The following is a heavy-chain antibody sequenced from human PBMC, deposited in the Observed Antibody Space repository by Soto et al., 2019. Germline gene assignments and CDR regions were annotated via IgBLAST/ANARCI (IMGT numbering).Heavy chain of an antibody. CDR2: MYGAGLT. Sequence: KSSETLSLTCTVSGGSISSGDYSWSWIRQPPGKGLEWIGYMYGAGLTYYNPSLKSRVTTSVGKSKNQFSLTLSSVTAADTALYYCARAPAGPSPRWDVWGQGTTVTVSS. CDR3: ARAPAGPSPRWDV. D-gene: IGHD3-10*01. V-gene: IGHV4-30-2*01. J-gene: IGHJ6*02. CDR1: GGSISSGDYS.